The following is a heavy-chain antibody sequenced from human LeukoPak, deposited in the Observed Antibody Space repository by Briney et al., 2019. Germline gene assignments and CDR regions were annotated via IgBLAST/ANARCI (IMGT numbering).Heavy chain of an antibody. D-gene: IGHD5-18*01. CDR1: GGSFSSYY. Sequence: SETLSLTCTVSGGSFSSYYWSWIRQPAGKGLEWIGYIYHSGSTYYNPSLKSRVTISVDRSKNQFSLKLSSVTAADTAVYYCARGLGYSYQYYFDNWGQGTLVTVSS. J-gene: IGHJ4*02. V-gene: IGHV4-59*12. CDR3: ARGLGYSYQYYFDN. CDR2: IYHSGST.